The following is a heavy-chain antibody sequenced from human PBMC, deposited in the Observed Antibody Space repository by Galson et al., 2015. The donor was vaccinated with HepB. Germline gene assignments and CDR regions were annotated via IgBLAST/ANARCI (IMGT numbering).Heavy chain of an antibody. Sequence: SVKVSCKASGYTFTSYAMHWVRQAPGQRLEWMGWINAGNGNTKYSQKFQGRVTITRDTSTSTAYMELSNLRSEDTAVYYCARDVDTAIDDAFDIWGQGTMVTVSS. CDR1: GYTFTSYA. CDR2: INAGNGNT. V-gene: IGHV1-3*01. J-gene: IGHJ3*02. D-gene: IGHD5-18*01. CDR3: ARDVDTAIDDAFDI.